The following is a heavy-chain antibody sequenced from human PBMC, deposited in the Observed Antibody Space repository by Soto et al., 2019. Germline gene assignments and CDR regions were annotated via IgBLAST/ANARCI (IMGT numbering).Heavy chain of an antibody. CDR2: ISAYNGNT. D-gene: IGHD6-13*01. CDR3: AIGSEQLGYYYYGMDV. V-gene: IGHV1-18*04. CDR1: GXTFXSXG. J-gene: IGHJ6*02. Sequence: QVQLVQSGAEVKKPXASVKXSCXXSGXTFXSXGXXXVRXXXXQXLXXXGCISAYNGNTNYAQKLQGRVTMTTDTSTRTAYMELRSLRSDDTAVYYCAIGSEQLGYYYYGMDVWGQGTTVTVSS.